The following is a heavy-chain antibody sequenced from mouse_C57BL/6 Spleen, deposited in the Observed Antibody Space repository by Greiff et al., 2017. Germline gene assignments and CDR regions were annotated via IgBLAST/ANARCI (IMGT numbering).Heavy chain of an antibody. CDR3: ARRYGWYFEV. Sequence: QVQLQQPGAELVKPGASVKLSCKASGYTFTSYWMHWVKQRPGQGLEWIGMIHPISGSTNYNEKFKSKDTLTVDKSSSTAHMQLSRLTSEDAAVYCCARRYGWYFEVRGTWSTVTV. V-gene: IGHV1-64*01. D-gene: IGHD1-1*01. CDR2: IHPISGST. CDR1: GYTFTSYW. J-gene: IGHJ1*03.